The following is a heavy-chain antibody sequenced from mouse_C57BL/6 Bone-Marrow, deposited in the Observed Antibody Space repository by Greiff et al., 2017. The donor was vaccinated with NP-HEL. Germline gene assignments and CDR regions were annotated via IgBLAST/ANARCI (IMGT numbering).Heavy chain of an antibody. CDR1: GYTFTSYW. Sequence: QVQLQQPGAELVKPGASVKLSCKASGYTFTSYWMHWVKQRPGQGLEWIGMIHPNSGSTNYNEKFKSKATLTVDKSSSTAYMQLSSLTSEDSAVYYCARRYYDYGYYAMDYWGQGTSVTVSS. CDR3: ARRYYDYGYYAMDY. CDR2: IHPNSGST. V-gene: IGHV1-64*01. J-gene: IGHJ4*01. D-gene: IGHD2-4*01.